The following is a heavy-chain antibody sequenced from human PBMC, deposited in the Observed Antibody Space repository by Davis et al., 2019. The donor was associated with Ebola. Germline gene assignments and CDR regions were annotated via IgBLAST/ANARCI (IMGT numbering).Heavy chain of an antibody. V-gene: IGHV3-23*01. CDR1: GSTFANYP. J-gene: IGHJ4*02. CDR3: AKGRWSGYWGYFDY. CDR2: ITSVGSA. Sequence: ESLKISCELFGSTFANYPMSWVRQGQVKGLEWVSGITSVGSAYYTDAVKGRFTIFRYNSKNMLYLQMNNLRAEDTAVYYCAKGRWSGYWGYFDYWGQGTQVTFSS. D-gene: IGHD3-3*01.